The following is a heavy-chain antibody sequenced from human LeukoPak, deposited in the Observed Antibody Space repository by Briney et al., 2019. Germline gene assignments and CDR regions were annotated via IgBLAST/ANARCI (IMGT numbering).Heavy chain of an antibody. D-gene: IGHD2-21*02. Sequence: SETLSLTCTVSGGSISSSSYYWGWIRQPPGKGLEWIGSIYYSGSTYYNPSLKSRVTISVDTSKNQSSLKLSSVTAADTAVYYCARGGRVTRWFDPWGQGTLVTVSS. CDR1: GGSISSSSYY. V-gene: IGHV4-39*07. J-gene: IGHJ5*02. CDR3: ARGGRVTRWFDP. CDR2: IYYSGST.